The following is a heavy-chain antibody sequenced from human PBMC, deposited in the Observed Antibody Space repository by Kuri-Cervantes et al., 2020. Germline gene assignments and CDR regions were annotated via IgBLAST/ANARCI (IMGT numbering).Heavy chain of an antibody. D-gene: IGHD6-6*01. V-gene: IGHV3-30*03. Sequence: GGSLRLSCAVSGFNRLNFNAYGMHWVRQAPGKGLEWVAVISYDGGQKDYADSVKGRFTISRDNAKNTLFLQMNSLRAEDTAVYYCARRQREGSSSSLDNFDYCGQGTLVTVSS. CDR2: ISYDGGQK. CDR3: ARRQREGSSSSLDNFDY. J-gene: IGHJ4*02. CDR1: GFNRLNFNAYG.